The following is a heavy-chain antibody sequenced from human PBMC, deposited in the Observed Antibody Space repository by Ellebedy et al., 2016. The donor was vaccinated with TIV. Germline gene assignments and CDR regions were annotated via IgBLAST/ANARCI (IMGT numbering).Heavy chain of an antibody. Sequence: SETLSLTCTVSGGSISSGGYYWSWIRQHPGKGLEWIGYISYSGSSYYNPSLKSRVTISVDTSKNQFSLKLSSVTAADTAVYYCARRTTVAGRIEYWGQGTLVTVSS. CDR1: GGSISSGGYY. CDR2: ISYSGSS. CDR3: ARRTTVAGRIEY. J-gene: IGHJ4*02. V-gene: IGHV4-31*03. D-gene: IGHD6-19*01.